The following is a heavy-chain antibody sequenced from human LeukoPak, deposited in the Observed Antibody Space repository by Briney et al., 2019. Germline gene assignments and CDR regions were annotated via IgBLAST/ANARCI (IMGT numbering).Heavy chain of an antibody. J-gene: IGHJ4*02. Sequence: GGSLRLSCAASGFTFRTYSMSWVRQAPRKGLEWVSSISSSGNYIYYADSVKGRFTISRDNAKNSLYLQMNGLRAEDTAVYYCARDLSGDSSSYWGQGTLVTVSS. CDR3: ARDLSGDSSSY. CDR2: ISSSGNYI. V-gene: IGHV3-21*01. D-gene: IGHD6-19*01. CDR1: GFTFRTYS.